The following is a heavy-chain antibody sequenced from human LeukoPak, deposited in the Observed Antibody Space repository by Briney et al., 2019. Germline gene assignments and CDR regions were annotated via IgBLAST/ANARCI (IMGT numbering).Heavy chain of an antibody. Sequence: PSETLFLTCTVSSGSTNGYYWSWIRQPPGKRLEWIGYVAYSGATNYNLSFKSRVTISLDTSKTQFSLKLSSVTAADTAFYYCARTVSGYYFNAWGPGTLVTVSS. CDR2: VAYSGAT. V-gene: IGHV4-59*01. CDR3: ARTVSGYYFNA. D-gene: IGHD5-12*01. J-gene: IGHJ5*02. CDR1: SGSTNGYY.